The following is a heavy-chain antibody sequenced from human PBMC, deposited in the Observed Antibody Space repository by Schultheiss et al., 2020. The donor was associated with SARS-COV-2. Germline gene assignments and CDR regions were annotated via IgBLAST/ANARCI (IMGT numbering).Heavy chain of an antibody. CDR1: GGSISSYY. V-gene: IGHV4-59*01. J-gene: IGHJ4*02. D-gene: IGHD6-13*01. CDR3: ARGYGSSWYGFDY. CDR2: IYYSGST. Sequence: SETLSLTCTVSGGSISSYYWSWIRQPPGKGLEWIGYIYYSGSTNYNPSLKSRVTISVDTSKNQFSLKLSSVTAEDTAVYYCARGYGSSWYGFDYWGQGTLVTVSS.